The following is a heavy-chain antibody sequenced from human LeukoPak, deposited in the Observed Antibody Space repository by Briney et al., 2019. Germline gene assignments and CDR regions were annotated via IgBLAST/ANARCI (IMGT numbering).Heavy chain of an antibody. V-gene: IGHV3-72*01. CDR2: IRNKANSYTT. D-gene: IGHD6-13*01. CDR1: GFTFSDHY. Sequence: GGSLRLSCAASGFTFSDHYMDWVRQAPGKGLEWVGRIRNKANSYTTEYAASVKGRFTISRDDSKTSLYLQMDSLQTEDTAVYYCVRAAAGKYFSDYWGQGTLVTVSS. J-gene: IGHJ4*02. CDR3: VRAAAGKYFSDY.